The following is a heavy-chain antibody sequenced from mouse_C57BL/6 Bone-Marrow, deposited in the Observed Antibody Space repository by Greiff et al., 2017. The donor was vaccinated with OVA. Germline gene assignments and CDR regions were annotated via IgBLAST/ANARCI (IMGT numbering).Heavy chain of an antibody. CDR1: GFTFSSYA. CDR2: ISDGGSYT. Sequence: EVMLVESGGGLVKPGGSLKLSCAASGFTFSSYAMSWVRQTPEKRLEWVATISDGGSYTYYPDNVKGRFTISRDNAKNNLYLQMSNLKSEDTAMYYCARDGNFYWYFDVWGTGTTVTVSS. D-gene: IGHD2-1*01. CDR3: ARDGNFYWYFDV. J-gene: IGHJ1*03. V-gene: IGHV5-4*01.